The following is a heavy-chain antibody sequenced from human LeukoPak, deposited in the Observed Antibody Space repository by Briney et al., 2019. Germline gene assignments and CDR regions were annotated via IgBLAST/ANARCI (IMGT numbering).Heavy chain of an antibody. V-gene: IGHV4-61*02. D-gene: IGHD1-26*01. J-gene: IGHJ4*02. CDR1: GGSISSGSYY. CDR3: ANGGGSYGFDY. Sequence: ASETLSLTCTVSGGSISSGSYYWSWIRQPAGKGLEWIGRIYSSGSTNYNPSLKSRLTMSVDTSKNQFSLKLSSVTAADTAVYYCANGGGSYGFDYWGQGTLVTVSS. CDR2: IYSSGST.